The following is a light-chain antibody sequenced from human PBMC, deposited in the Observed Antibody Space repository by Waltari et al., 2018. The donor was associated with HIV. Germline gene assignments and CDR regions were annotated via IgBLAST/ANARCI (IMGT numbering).Light chain of an antibody. CDR3: QSTDISGTFAV. CDR1: ALPKQF. J-gene: IGLJ1*01. V-gene: IGLV3-25*03. Sequence: TCSGDALPKQFVYWYRQKPGQAPLLVMYKDTERPSGIPERFTGSSSGTSVTLTINGVQAEDEGDYYCQSTDISGTFAVFGAGTKVTVL. CDR2: KDT.